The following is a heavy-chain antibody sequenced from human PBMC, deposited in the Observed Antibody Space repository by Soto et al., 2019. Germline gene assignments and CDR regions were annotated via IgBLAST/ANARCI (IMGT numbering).Heavy chain of an antibody. V-gene: IGHV3-72*01. Sequence: EVQLVESGGGLVQPGGSLRLSCAASGFTFSDHYMDWVRQAPGKGLEWVGRIRNKAKSYTSAYAASVKGRLTFSRDDSKNSVYLQMNNLKIDDTAVYYCTRVTKAGTTSFDSWGQGILVTVSS. CDR1: GFTFSDHY. J-gene: IGHJ4*02. CDR2: IRNKAKSYTS. D-gene: IGHD6-19*01. CDR3: TRVTKAGTTSFDS.